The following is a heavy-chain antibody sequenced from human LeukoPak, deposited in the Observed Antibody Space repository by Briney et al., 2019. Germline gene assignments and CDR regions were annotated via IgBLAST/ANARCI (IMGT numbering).Heavy chain of an antibody. J-gene: IGHJ4*02. V-gene: IGHV2-5*02. CDR1: GFSLSTSGVG. CDR2: IYWDDDK. Sequence: SGPTLVNPTQTLTLTCTFSGFSLSTSGVGVGWIRQPPGKALEWLALIYWDDDKRYSPSLKSRLTITKDTSKNQVVLTMTNMDPVDTATYYCAHAPVGDFWSGYYVSFDYWGQGTLVTVSS. D-gene: IGHD3-3*01. CDR3: AHAPVGDFWSGYYVSFDY.